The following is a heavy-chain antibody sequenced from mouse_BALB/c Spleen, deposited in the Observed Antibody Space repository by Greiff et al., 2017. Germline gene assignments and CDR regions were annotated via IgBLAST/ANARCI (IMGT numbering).Heavy chain of an antibody. V-gene: IGHV2-4-1*01. CDR2: IWSGGST. CDR3: AREETGTEGFAY. D-gene: IGHD4-1*01. Sequence: QVHVKQSGPGLVQPSQSLSITCTVSGFSLTSYGVHWVRQSPGKGLEWLGVIWSGGSTDYNAAFISRLSISKDNSKSQVFFKMNSLQADDTAIYYCAREETGTEGFAYWGQGTLVTVSA. J-gene: IGHJ3*01. CDR1: GFSLTSYG.